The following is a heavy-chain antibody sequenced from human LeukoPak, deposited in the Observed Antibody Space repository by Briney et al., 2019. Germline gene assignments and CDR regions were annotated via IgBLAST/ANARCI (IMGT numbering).Heavy chain of an antibody. CDR2: IYSGGST. D-gene: IGHD3-16*01. CDR1: GFTVSSNY. V-gene: IGHV3-53*04. Sequence: GRSLRLSCAASGFTVSSNYMSWVRQAPGKGLEWVSVIYSGGSTYYADSVKGRFTTSRHNSKNTLYLQMNSLRAEDTAVYYCARDRVLGGAFDIWGQGTMVTVSS. J-gene: IGHJ3*02. CDR3: ARDRVLGGAFDI.